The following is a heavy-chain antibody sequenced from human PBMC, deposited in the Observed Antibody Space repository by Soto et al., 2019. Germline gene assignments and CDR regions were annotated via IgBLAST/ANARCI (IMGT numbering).Heavy chain of an antibody. Sequence: GSLRHSCAASGFTFSSYAMHWVRQAPGKGLEWVAVISYGGSNKYYADSVKGRFTISRDNSKNTLYLQMNSLRAEDTAVYYCARVLSPDIVATILYYWGQGTLVTVSS. CDR3: ARVLSPDIVATILYY. J-gene: IGHJ4*02. D-gene: IGHD5-12*01. CDR2: ISYGGSNK. V-gene: IGHV3-30-3*01. CDR1: GFTFSSYA.